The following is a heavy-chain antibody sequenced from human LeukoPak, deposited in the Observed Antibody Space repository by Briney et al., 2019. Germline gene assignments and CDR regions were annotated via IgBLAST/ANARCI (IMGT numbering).Heavy chain of an antibody. CDR1: GYTFTSYD. D-gene: IGHD3-3*01. CDR3: ARGAPYYDFWSGYPSQYYYYGMDG. V-gene: IGHV1-8*01. Sequence: GSSVKVSCKASGYTFTSYDINWVRQATGQGLEWMGWMNPNRGNTDYAQNFQGRVTMTRNTSISTAYMELSSLRSEDTAVYYCARGAPYYDFWSGYPSQYYYYGMDGWGQGTTVTVSS. CDR2: MNPNRGNT. J-gene: IGHJ6*02.